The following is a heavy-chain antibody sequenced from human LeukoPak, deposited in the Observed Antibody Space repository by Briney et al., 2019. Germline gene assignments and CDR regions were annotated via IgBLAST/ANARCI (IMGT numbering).Heavy chain of an antibody. D-gene: IGHD3-22*01. V-gene: IGHV3-72*01. J-gene: IGHJ3*02. CDR1: GVTLSDHH. CDR3: ARDGAEGDNSAFDM. Sequence: AGGSLRLSCAASGVTLSDHHMDWVRQAPGKGLEWVGRTRDKARGYTTEYAASVKGRFTISRDDSKTLVYLQMNSLRTGDTAVYFCARDGAEGDNSAFDMWGQGTVVTVSS. CDR2: TRDKARGYTT.